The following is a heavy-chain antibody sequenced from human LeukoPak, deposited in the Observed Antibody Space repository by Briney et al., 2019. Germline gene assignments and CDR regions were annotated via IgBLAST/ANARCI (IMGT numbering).Heavy chain of an antibody. CDR1: GFTFSSYG. J-gene: IGHJ4*02. CDR3: VSGDSSGYYYFDY. Sequence: GGSLRLSCAASGFTFSSYGMHWVRQAPGKGLEWVAVISYDGSNKYYADSVKGRFTISRDNSKNTLYLQMNSLRAEDTAVYYCVSGDSSGYYYFDYWGQGTLVTVSS. D-gene: IGHD3-22*01. CDR2: ISYDGSNK. V-gene: IGHV3-30*03.